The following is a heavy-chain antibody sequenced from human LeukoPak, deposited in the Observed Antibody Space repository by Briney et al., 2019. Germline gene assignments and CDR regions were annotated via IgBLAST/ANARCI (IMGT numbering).Heavy chain of an antibody. Sequence: SETLSLTCTVSGGSISSSSYYWGWIRQPAGKGLEWIGRIYTSGSNNYNPSLKSRVTMSVDTSKNQFSLKLSSVTAADTAMYYCAREVADYGGYYYYHYMDVWGKGTTVTISS. J-gene: IGHJ6*03. CDR3: AREVADYGGYYYYHYMDV. CDR1: GGSISSSSYY. CDR2: IYTSGSN. V-gene: IGHV4-61*02. D-gene: IGHD4-23*01.